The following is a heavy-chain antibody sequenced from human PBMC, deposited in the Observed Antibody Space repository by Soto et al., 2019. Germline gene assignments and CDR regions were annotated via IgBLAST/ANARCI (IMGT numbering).Heavy chain of an antibody. V-gene: IGHV4-59*08. CDR3: ARRIIALEIFDY. CDR1: GGSMTSYY. J-gene: IGHJ4*02. CDR2: IYYTGNT. D-gene: IGHD3-10*01. Sequence: QVQLQESGPGLVKPSETLSLTCTVSGGSMTSYYWSWIRQPPGKGLEWIGFIYYTGNTKYNASLKSXVTISVDTSKNLFSLKLKSVTAADTAVYYCARRIIALEIFDYWGQGTVVTVSS.